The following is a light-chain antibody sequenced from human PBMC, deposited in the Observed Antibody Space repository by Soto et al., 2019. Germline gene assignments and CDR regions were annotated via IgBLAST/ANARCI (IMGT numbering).Light chain of an antibody. CDR3: QVWDSSNVV. CDR1: NIGSKN. Sequence: SYELTQPLSVSVALGQTARITCGGNNIGSKNVHWYQQKPGQAPVLVINRDTNRPSGIPERFSGSNSGNTATLTISRAQAGVEADYYCQVWDSSNVVFGGGTKLTVL. CDR2: RDT. V-gene: IGLV3-9*01. J-gene: IGLJ2*01.